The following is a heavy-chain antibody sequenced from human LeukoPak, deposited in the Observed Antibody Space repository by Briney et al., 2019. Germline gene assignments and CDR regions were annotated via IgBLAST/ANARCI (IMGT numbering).Heavy chain of an antibody. CDR3: ANSSPSIEYCSSPSCSFAP. Sequence: PAETLSLTCAVYGGSFSGYYWSWIRQPPGKGLEWIGEINHSGSTNYNPSRKSRVPISVDTSKNQFSPKRSSGTAAHTAVYYCANSSPSIEYCSSPSCSFAPWGQGPLVPVSS. CDR1: GGSFSGYY. J-gene: IGHJ5*02. D-gene: IGHD2-2*01. CDR2: INHSGST. V-gene: IGHV4-34*01.